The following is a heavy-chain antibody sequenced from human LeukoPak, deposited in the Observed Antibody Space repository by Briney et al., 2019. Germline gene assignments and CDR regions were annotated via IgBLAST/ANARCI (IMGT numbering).Heavy chain of an antibody. CDR3: ARDEPLYCGGDCYYGMDV. Sequence: SETLSLTCTVSGGSISSYYWSWIRQPPGKGLEWIGYIYYSGSTNYNPSLKSRVTISVDTSKNQFSLKLSSVTAADTALYYCARDEPLYCGGDCYYGMDVWGQGTTVTVSS. V-gene: IGHV4-59*01. CDR2: IYYSGST. D-gene: IGHD2-21*01. CDR1: GGSISSYY. J-gene: IGHJ6*02.